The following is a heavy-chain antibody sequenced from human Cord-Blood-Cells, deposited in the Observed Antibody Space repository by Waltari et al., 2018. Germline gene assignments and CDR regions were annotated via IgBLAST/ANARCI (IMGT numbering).Heavy chain of an antibody. CDR1: GFTFSSYW. CDR2: IKQEGSGK. V-gene: IGHV3-7*01. Sequence: EVQLVESGGGLVQPGGSLRLSCAASGFTFSSYWMSWVRQAPGKGLEWVANIKQEGSGKYDVDSVKGRFTISRDNAKNSLYLQMNSLRAEDTAVYYCARDCPADLWELLDYWGQGTLVTVSS. D-gene: IGHD1-26*01. J-gene: IGHJ4*02. CDR3: ARDCPADLWELLDY.